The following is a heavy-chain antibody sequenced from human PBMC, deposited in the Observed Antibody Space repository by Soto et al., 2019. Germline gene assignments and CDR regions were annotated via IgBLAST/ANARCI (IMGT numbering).Heavy chain of an antibody. CDR2: IYYSGST. V-gene: IGHV4-59*01. CDR1: CGSISSYY. D-gene: IGHD3-22*01. Sequence: SETLSLTCTVSCGSISSYYWSWIRQPPGKGLEWIGYIYYSGSTNYNPSLKSRVTISVDTSKNQFSLKLSSVTAADTAVYYCAGLDYYDSSGYYPPWGQGTLVTVSS. CDR3: AGLDYYDSSGYYPP. J-gene: IGHJ5*02.